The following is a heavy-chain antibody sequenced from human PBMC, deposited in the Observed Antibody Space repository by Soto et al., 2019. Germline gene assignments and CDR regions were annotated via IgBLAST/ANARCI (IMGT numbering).Heavy chain of an antibody. CDR2: INAYNGNT. CDR1: GYTFTNYG. CDR3: ARDQAMAQFDY. Sequence: QVQLVQSGAEVKKPGASVKVSCKASGYTFTNYGISWVRQAPGQGLEWMGWINAYNGNTKYTQKLQGRVTMTTDTSTSTAYMKLRSLRSDDTAVYYCARDQAMAQFDYWGQGTLVTVSS. J-gene: IGHJ4*02. D-gene: IGHD5-18*01. V-gene: IGHV1-18*01.